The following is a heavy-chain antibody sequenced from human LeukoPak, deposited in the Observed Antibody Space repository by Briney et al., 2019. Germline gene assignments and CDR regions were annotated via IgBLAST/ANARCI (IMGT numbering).Heavy chain of an antibody. CDR1: GGSISNYY. CDR2: IYYSGTT. CDR3: ARGVYIAAAQYGY. Sequence: SETLSLTCTVSGGSISNYYWGWIRQPPGKGLEWIGYIYYSGTTNYNPSLKSRVTISVDTSKNQFSLKLNSVTAADTAVYYCARGVYIAAAQYGYWGQGTLVTVSS. V-gene: IGHV4-59*01. D-gene: IGHD6-13*01. J-gene: IGHJ4*02.